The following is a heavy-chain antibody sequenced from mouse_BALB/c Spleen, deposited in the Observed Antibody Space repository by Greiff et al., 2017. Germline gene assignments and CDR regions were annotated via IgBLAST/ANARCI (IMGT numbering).Heavy chain of an antibody. J-gene: IGHJ4*01. CDR1: GFTFNTYA. V-gene: IGHV10-1*02. D-gene: IGHD2-4*01. CDR3: VRQYDYEDYAMDY. Sequence: GGGLVQPKGSLKLSCAASGFTFNTYAMNWVRQAPGKGLEWVARIRSKSNNYATYYADSVKDRFTISRDDSQSMLYLQMNNLKTEDTAMYYCVRQYDYEDYAMDYWGQGTSVTVSS. CDR2: IRSKSNNYAT.